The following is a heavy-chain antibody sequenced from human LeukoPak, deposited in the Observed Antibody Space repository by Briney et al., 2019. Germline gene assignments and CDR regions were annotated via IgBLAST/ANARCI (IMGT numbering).Heavy chain of an antibody. CDR3: ARPLPTSGSYPAEYFQH. V-gene: IGHV3-30*04. CDR1: GFTFSSYA. D-gene: IGHD1-26*01. Sequence: GRSLRLTCAASGFTFSSYAMHWVRQAPGKGLEWVAVISYDGSNKYYADSVKGRFTISRDNSKNTLYLQMNSLRAEDTAAYYCARPLPTSGSYPAEYFQHWGQGTLVTVSS. J-gene: IGHJ1*01. CDR2: ISYDGSNK.